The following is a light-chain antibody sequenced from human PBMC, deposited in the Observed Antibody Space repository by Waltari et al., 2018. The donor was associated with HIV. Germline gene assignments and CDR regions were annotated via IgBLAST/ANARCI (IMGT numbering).Light chain of an antibody. Sequence: SYELTQPPSVSVSPGQTARITCSGDALPKQNAYWYQQKPGQAPVVMIYKDSERPSGIPERFSGSSSGTTVTLTISGVQAEDEADYYCQSADSSGTHYVFGTGTKVTVL. CDR1: ALPKQN. CDR2: KDS. CDR3: QSADSSGTHYV. V-gene: IGLV3-25*03. J-gene: IGLJ1*01.